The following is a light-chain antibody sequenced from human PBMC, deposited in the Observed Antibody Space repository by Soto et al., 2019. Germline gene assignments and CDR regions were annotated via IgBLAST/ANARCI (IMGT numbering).Light chain of an antibody. CDR3: QQHISWPLT. CDR2: DAS. V-gene: IGKV3-11*01. J-gene: IGKJ4*01. Sequence: EIVLTQSPVTLSLSPGERATLSCRASQSVTNSLAWYQQKPGQAPRLLVYDASNRATGIPTRFSGSGSGTDFTLTISNLEPEDFAVYYSQQHISWPLTFGGGTKVEIK. CDR1: QSVTNS.